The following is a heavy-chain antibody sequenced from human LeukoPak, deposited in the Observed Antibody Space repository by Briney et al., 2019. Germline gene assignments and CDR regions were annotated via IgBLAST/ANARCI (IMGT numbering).Heavy chain of an antibody. V-gene: IGHV3-74*01. D-gene: IGHD2-15*01. CDR2: INSDGYI. Sequence: GGSLRLSCAASGFTFSNYWMHWVRQAPGKGLVWVSRINSDGYITYADSVKGRFTVSRDNAKNSLYLQMNSLRAEDTAVYYCATSIVVVVAATPGDYWGQGTLVTVSS. CDR3: ATSIVVVVAATPGDY. CDR1: GFTFSNYW. J-gene: IGHJ4*02.